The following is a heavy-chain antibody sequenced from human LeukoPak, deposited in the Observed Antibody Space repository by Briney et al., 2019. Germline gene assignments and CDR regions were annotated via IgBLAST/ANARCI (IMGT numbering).Heavy chain of an antibody. J-gene: IGHJ4*02. CDR3: ARGKIVSEDQLLFDFDY. D-gene: IGHD2-2*01. CDR2: IYTSGST. Sequence: SETLSLTCTVSGCSISSYYRSWIRQPAGKGLEWIGRIYTSGSTNYNPSLKSRVTMSVDTSKNQFSLKLSSVTAADTAVYYCARGKIVSEDQLLFDFDYWGQGTLVTVSS. CDR1: GCSISSYY. V-gene: IGHV4-4*07.